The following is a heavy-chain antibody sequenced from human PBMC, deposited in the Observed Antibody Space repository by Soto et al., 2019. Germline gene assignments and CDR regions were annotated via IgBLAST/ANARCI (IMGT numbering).Heavy chain of an antibody. Sequence: QVQLVQSGAEVKKPGSSVKVSCKASGGTFSSYAISWVRQAPGQGLEWMGGIIPIFGTANYAQKFQGRVTITADESTSTAYMELSSLRSEDTAVYYCARGYTSENHYYDYGMDVWGQGTTVTVSS. CDR3: ARGYTSENHYYDYGMDV. CDR2: IIPIFGTA. CDR1: GGTFSSYA. D-gene: IGHD1-1*01. J-gene: IGHJ6*02. V-gene: IGHV1-69*01.